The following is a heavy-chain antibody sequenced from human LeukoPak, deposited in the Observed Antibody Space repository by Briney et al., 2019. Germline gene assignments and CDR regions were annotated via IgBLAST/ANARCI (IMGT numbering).Heavy chain of an antibody. V-gene: IGHV3-NL1*01. Sequence: GSLRLSCAASGFPFSSYSMNWVRQAPGKGLEWVSAIETGGASTYYADSVKGRFSISRDNSKNTLYLQMNSLRAEDTAVYYCARDLSGGYYPIFDYWGQGTLVTVSS. D-gene: IGHD3-22*01. CDR3: ARDLSGGYYPIFDY. J-gene: IGHJ4*02. CDR1: GFPFSSYS. CDR2: IETGGAST.